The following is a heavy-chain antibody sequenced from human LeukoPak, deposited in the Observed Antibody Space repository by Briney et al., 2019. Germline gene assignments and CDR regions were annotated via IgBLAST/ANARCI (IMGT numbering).Heavy chain of an antibody. CDR3: ARGGPTGASRHFVVQ. J-gene: IGHJ4*02. CDR1: GLTFSNYS. CDR2: MSSGSTYI. Sequence: GGSLRLSCAASGLTFSNYSMTWVRQAPGKGLEWVSSMSSGSTYIYYADSVRGRFTISRDNAKNSLYLLMNSLRVEDTAVHYCARGGPTGASRHFVVQWGQGTLVTVSS. V-gene: IGHV3-21*01. D-gene: IGHD2-15*01.